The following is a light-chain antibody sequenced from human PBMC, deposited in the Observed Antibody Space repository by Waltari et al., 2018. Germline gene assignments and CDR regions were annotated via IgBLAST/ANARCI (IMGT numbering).Light chain of an antibody. CDR1: QSVLYSANNKNY. CDR3: QQYYDVPWT. CDR2: WAS. J-gene: IGKJ1*01. V-gene: IGKV4-1*01. Sequence: DIVMTQSPDSLAVIPGARATLNFKSSQSVLYSANNKNYLAWYQQKVGQPPKLLIYWASTRESGVPDRFSGSGSGTDFTLTISSLQAEDVAVYYCQQYYDVPWTFGQGTKVEIK.